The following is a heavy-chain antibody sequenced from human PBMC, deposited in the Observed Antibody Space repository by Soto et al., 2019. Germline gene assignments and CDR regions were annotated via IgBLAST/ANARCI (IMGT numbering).Heavy chain of an antibody. Sequence: GGSLRLSCAASGFTFSSYAMSWVRQAPGKGLEWVSAISGSGGSTYYADSVKGRFTISRDNSKNTLYLQMNSLRAEDTAVYYCAKISTRVPVMPRDVWGQGTTVTVSS. J-gene: IGHJ6*02. V-gene: IGHV3-23*01. D-gene: IGHD2-2*01. CDR3: AKISTRVPVMPRDV. CDR1: GFTFSSYA. CDR2: ISGSGGST.